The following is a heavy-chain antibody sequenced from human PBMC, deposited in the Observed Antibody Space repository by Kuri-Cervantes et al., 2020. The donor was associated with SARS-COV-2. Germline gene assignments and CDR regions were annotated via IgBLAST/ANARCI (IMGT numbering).Heavy chain of an antibody. D-gene: IGHD1-26*01. CDR1: GGSFSGYY. J-gene: IGHJ4*02. CDR2: INHSGST. CDR3: ASGSGTYSRI. V-gene: IGHV4-34*01. Sequence: SQTLSLTCAVYGGSFSGYYWSWIRQPPGKGLEWIGEINHSGSTNYNPSLKSRVTISVDTSKNQFSLKLSSVTAADTAVYYCASGSGTYSRIWGQGTLVTVSS.